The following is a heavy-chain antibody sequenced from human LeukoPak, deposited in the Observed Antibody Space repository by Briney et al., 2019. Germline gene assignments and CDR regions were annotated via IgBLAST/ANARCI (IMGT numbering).Heavy chain of an antibody. CDR3: AREFYYDGSGYFWYFDL. CDR1: GGSFSGYY. V-gene: IGHV4-34*01. CDR2: INHSGST. Sequence: SETLSLTCAVYGGSFSGYYWSWIRQPPGKGLEWIGEINHSGSTNYNPSLKSRVTISVDTSKNQFSLKLSSVTAADTAVYYCAREFYYDGSGYFWYFDLWGRGTLVTVSS. D-gene: IGHD3-22*01. J-gene: IGHJ2*01.